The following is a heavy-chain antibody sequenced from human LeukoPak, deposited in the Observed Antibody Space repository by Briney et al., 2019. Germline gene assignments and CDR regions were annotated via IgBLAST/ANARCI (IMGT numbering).Heavy chain of an antibody. CDR2: VSGGGAYT. J-gene: IGHJ4*02. D-gene: IGHD2-8*01. Sequence: GGSLTLSCVGSGFSFSSFAMSWVRQVPGKGLEWVSTVSGGGAYTYYADSVKGRFTVSRDDSKSMHFLQMNSLRPEDTALYFCAKRITVSAGYYLDSWGQGTLVTVSS. V-gene: IGHV3-23*01. CDR1: GFSFSSFA. CDR3: AKRITVSAGYYLDS.